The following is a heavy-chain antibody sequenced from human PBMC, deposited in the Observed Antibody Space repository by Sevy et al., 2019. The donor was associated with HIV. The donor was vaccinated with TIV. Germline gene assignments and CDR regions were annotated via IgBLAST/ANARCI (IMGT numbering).Heavy chain of an antibody. CDR1: GITFSTSG. CDR2: ISYHGRDK. V-gene: IGHV3-30*18. J-gene: IGHJ6*02. D-gene: IGHD3-9*01. Sequence: GGSLRISCVVSGITFSTSGMHWVRQAPGKGLEWVAVISYHGRDKFYADSVKGRSTISRDNSKNILYLQMISLRAEDTAVYYCAKDLTGYNGMDGWGQGTMVTVSS. CDR3: AKDLTGYNGMDG.